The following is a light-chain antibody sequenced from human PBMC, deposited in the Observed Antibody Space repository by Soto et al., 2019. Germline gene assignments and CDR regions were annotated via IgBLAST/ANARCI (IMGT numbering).Light chain of an antibody. V-gene: IGKV1-39*01. CDR1: QSISSY. J-gene: IGKJ2*01. CDR3: QQSYSTPYT. CDR2: AAS. Sequence: DIQMTQSPSSLSASVGDRVTITCRASQSISSYLHWYQQKPGKAPKLLIYAASSLQSGVPSRFSGSGSGTDFTLTISSLQPEDFATYYCQQSYSTPYTVGQGTKVDSK.